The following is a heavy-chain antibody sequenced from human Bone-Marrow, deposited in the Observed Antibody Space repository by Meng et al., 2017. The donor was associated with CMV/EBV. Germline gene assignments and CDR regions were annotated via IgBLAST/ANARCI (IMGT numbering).Heavy chain of an antibody. V-gene: IGHV3-53*01. Sequence: GESLKISCAASGFTVSSNYMSWVRQAPGKGLEWVSVIYSGGSTYYADSVKGRFTISRDNSKNTLYLQMNSLRAEDTAVYYCARLTILKDDWFDPWGQGTLVTVPQ. CDR2: IYSGGST. CDR3: ARLTILKDDWFDP. J-gene: IGHJ5*02. D-gene: IGHD3-3*01. CDR1: GFTVSSNY.